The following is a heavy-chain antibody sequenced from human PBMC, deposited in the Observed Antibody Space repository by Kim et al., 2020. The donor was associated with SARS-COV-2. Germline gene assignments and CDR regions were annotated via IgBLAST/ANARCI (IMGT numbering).Heavy chain of an antibody. CDR1: GGSISSSNW. D-gene: IGHD3-10*01. CDR2: IYHSGST. V-gene: IGHV4-4*02. J-gene: IGHJ6*02. CDR3: ARAFMGSGSYYYYYYYGMDV. Sequence: SETLSLTCAVSGGSISSSNWWSWVRQPPGKGLEWIGEIYHSGSTNYNPSLKSRVTISVDKSKNQFSLKLSSVTAADTAVYYCARAFMGSGSYYYYYYYGMDVWGQGTTVTVSS.